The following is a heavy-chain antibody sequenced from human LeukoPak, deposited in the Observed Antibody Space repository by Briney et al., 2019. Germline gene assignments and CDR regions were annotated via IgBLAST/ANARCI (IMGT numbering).Heavy chain of an antibody. J-gene: IGHJ2*01. Sequence: PGGSLTLSCAASGFTFSNAWMTWVRQAPGKGLEWVGRIKSKTDGGTTDYVAPVNGRFTISRDDSNKTVYLQMHSLNTEETAVYCTTGIGGVTHRYFDLWGRGTLLTVSS. CDR1: GFTFSNAW. D-gene: IGHD2-15*01. V-gene: IGHV3-15*01. CDR2: IKSKTDGGTT. CDR3: TTGIGGVTHRYFDL.